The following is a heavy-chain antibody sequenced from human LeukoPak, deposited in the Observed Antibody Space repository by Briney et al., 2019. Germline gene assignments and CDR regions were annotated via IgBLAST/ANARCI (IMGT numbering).Heavy chain of an antibody. Sequence: GGSLRLSCAACGFTFRSYSMNWVRQAPGKGREWVSHITGHGTAMFYADSVKGRFTLSRDNAKNSLYLQMNSLRDEDTAVYYCASSGNYRFDYWGQGTLVTVSS. J-gene: IGHJ4*02. D-gene: IGHD1-26*01. CDR1: GFTFRSYS. CDR2: ITGHGTAM. V-gene: IGHV3-48*02. CDR3: ASSGNYRFDY.